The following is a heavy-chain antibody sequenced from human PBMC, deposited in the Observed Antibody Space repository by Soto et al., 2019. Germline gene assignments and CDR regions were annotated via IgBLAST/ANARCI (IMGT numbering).Heavy chain of an antibody. Sequence: EVQLVESGGGLVQPGGSLRLSCAASGFTFSSYWMHWVRQAPGNGLVWLSRINSDGSSATYADSVKGRFTISRDKAKRTLYLQMNSLRAEDTAMYYCAIATRYGMDVWGQGITVTVSS. CDR1: GFTFSSYW. CDR3: AIATRYGMDV. CDR2: INSDGSSA. V-gene: IGHV3-74*01. J-gene: IGHJ6*02.